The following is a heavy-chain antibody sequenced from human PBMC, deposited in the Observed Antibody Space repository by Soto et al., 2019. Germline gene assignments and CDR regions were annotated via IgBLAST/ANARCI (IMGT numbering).Heavy chain of an antibody. CDR3: AREPIVEGPPGYNWFDP. V-gene: IGHV4-4*07. J-gene: IGHJ5*02. D-gene: IGHD3-22*01. Sequence: ASGTLSLTCPFSGAPLSGFYWNWIRPPPGEGLEWIGRFYTTGRASYNPSLKGRLTLSGDTSKNQFSLRLGSVTAADTAVYYCAREPIVEGPPGYNWFDPWGQGILVTVSS. CDR1: GAPLSGFY. CDR2: FYTTGRA.